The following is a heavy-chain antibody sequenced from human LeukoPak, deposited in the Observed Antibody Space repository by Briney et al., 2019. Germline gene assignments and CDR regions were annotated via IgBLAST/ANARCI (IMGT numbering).Heavy chain of an antibody. J-gene: IGHJ5*02. D-gene: IGHD2-2*01. CDR1: GYTFTSYG. Sequence: ASAKVSCKASGYTFTSYGISWVRQAPGQGLEWMGWISAYNGNTNYAQKLQGRVTMTTDASTSTAYMELRSLRSDDTAVYYCARLPYCSSTSCPNWFDPWGQGTLVTVSS. CDR2: ISAYNGNT. CDR3: ARLPYCSSTSCPNWFDP. V-gene: IGHV1-18*04.